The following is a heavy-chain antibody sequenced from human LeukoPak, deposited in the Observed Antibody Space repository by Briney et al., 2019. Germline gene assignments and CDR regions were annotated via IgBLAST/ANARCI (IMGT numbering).Heavy chain of an antibody. D-gene: IGHD3-22*01. CDR3: AKDTHYYDSSGSLH. CDR2: IRYDGSNK. J-gene: IGHJ4*02. Sequence: WGSLRLSCAASGFTFSSYGMHWVRQAPGKGLEWVAFIRYDGSNKYYADSVKGRFTISRDNSKNTLYLQMNSLRAEDTAVYYCAKDTHYYDSSGSLHWGQGTLVTVSS. V-gene: IGHV3-30*02. CDR1: GFTFSSYG.